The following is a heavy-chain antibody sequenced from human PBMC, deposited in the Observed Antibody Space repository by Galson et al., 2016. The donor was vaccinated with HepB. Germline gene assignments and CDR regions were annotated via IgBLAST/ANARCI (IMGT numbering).Heavy chain of an antibody. V-gene: IGHV3-30*03. CDR2: ISYDESNK. CDR1: GFTFSRYG. J-gene: IGHJ4*02. Sequence: SLRLSCATSGFTFSRYGMHWVRQAPGEGLQWVAVISYDESNKSYGDSVKGRFTTSRDNSKNTLYLQMHSLRVEDTAVYYCVARDGYAAHYWGQGTLVTVSS. CDR3: VARDGYAAHY. D-gene: IGHD5-24*01.